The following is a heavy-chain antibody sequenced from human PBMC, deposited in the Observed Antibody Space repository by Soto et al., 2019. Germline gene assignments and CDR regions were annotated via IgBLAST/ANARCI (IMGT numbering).Heavy chain of an antibody. CDR1: GDSVSSDSAA. D-gene: IGHD6-13*01. CDR3: ARDQNPYSSSWSHFDF. CDR2: TYYRSKWYN. Sequence: SQTLSLTCAISGDSVSSDSAAWNWIRQSPSRGLEWLGRTYYRSKWYNDYVVFVKSRIIINPDTSKNQFSLHLNSVTPEDTAVYYCARDQNPYSSSWSHFDFWGQGTLVTVSS. V-gene: IGHV6-1*01. J-gene: IGHJ4*02.